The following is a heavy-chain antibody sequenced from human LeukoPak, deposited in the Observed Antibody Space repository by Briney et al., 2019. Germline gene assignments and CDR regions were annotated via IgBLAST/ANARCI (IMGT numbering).Heavy chain of an antibody. V-gene: IGHV3-23*01. CDR2: ISGSGGST. CDR3: AKDREWWGYSGYDGKQWLADFE. D-gene: IGHD5-12*01. CDR1: GFTFSSYG. J-gene: IGHJ4*02. Sequence: GGSLRLSCAASGFTFSSYGMSWVRQAPGKGLEWVSAISGSGGSTYYADSVKGRFTISRDNSKNTLYLQMNSLRAEDTAVYYCAKDREWWGYSGYDGKQWLADFEWGQGTLVTVSS.